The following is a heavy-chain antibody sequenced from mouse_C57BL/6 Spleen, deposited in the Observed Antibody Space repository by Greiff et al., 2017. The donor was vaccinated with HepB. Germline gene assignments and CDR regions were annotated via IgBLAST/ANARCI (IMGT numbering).Heavy chain of an antibody. J-gene: IGHJ4*01. D-gene: IGHD1-1*02. Sequence: QVQLKESGPGLVAPSQSLSITCTVSGFSLTSYGVDWVRQSPGKGLEWLGVIWGVGSTNYNSALKSRLSISKDNSKSQVVLKMNSLQTDDTAMYYCAILSRYAMDYWGQGTSVTVSS. V-gene: IGHV2-6*01. CDR3: AILSRYAMDY. CDR2: IWGVGST. CDR1: GFSLTSYG.